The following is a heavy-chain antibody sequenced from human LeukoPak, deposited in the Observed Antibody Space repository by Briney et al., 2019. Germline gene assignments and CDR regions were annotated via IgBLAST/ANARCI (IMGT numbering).Heavy chain of an antibody. CDR1: GYTFTSYA. V-gene: IGHV1-46*01. Sequence: ASVKVSCKASGYTFTSYAMHWVRQAPGQGLEWMGIINPSGGSTSYAQKFQGRVTMTRDTSTSTVYMELSSLRSEDTAVYYCARGFMTTVTTGGWFDPWGQGALVTVSS. D-gene: IGHD4-17*01. CDR2: INPSGGST. J-gene: IGHJ5*02. CDR3: ARGFMTTVTTGGWFDP.